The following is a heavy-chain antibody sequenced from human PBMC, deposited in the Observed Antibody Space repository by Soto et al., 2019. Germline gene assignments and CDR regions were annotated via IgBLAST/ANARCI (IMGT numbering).Heavy chain of an antibody. CDR1: GFTFDDYA. CDR3: AKDRITMVRGPLEFDY. V-gene: IGHV3-9*01. CDR2: ISWNSGSI. J-gene: IGHJ4*02. Sequence: GGSLRLSCAASGFTFDDYAMHWVRQAPGKGLEWVSGISWNSGSIGYADPVKGRFTISRDNAKNSLYLQMNSLRAEDTALYYCAKDRITMVRGPLEFDYWGQGTLVTVSS. D-gene: IGHD3-10*01.